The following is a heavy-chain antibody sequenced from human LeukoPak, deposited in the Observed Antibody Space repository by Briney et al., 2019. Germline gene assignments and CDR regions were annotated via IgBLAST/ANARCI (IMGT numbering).Heavy chain of an antibody. CDR3: TRPGGAVSGTQFDY. Sequence: GASVKVSCKASGYTFTGYYMHWVRQAPGQGLEWMGWINPNSGGTNYAQKLQGRVTMTTDTSTSTAYMELRSLRSDDTAVYYCTRPGGAVSGTQFDYWGQGTLVTVSS. CDR1: GYTFTGYY. D-gene: IGHD6-19*01. V-gene: IGHV1-2*02. CDR2: INPNSGGT. J-gene: IGHJ4*02.